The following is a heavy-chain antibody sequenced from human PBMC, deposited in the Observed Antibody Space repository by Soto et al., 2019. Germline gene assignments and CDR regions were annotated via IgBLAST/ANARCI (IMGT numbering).Heavy chain of an antibody. Sequence: SETLSLTCTVSGGSVSSGDYFWSWLRQSPGKRLEWIAYIYYSGSTNYNPSLKSRATISVDTSKSRVSLTLTSMTAADAALYYCARSPNYYYYGFDVWGQGTAVTVSS. J-gene: IGHJ6*02. V-gene: IGHV4-61*08. CDR2: IYYSGST. CDR1: GGSVSSGDYF. CDR3: ARSPNYYYYGFDV. D-gene: IGHD3-10*01.